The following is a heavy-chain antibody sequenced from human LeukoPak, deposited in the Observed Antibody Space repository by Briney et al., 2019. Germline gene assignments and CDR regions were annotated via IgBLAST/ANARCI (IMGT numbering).Heavy chain of an antibody. CDR3: ARDDWDCSSTSCYGYL. CDR1: GGSFSGYY. D-gene: IGHD2-2*01. CDR2: IYYSGST. V-gene: IGHV4-34*09. Sequence: SETLSLTCAVYGGSFSGYYWSWIRQPPGKGLEWIGYIYYSGSTYYNPSLKSRVTISVDTSKNQFSLKLSSVTAADTAVYYCARDDWDCSSTSCYGYLWGQGTMVTVSS. J-gene: IGHJ3*01.